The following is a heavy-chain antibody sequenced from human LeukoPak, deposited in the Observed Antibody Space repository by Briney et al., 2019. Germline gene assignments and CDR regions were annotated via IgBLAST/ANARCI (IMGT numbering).Heavy chain of an antibody. D-gene: IGHD2-2*01. V-gene: IGHV4-34*01. Sequence: SETLSLTCAVYGGSFSGYHWSWIRQPPGKGLEWIGEINHSGSTNYNPSLKSRVTISVDTSKNQFSLKLSSVTAADTAVYYCARESYCSSTSCHDYWGQGTLVTVSS. CDR2: INHSGST. J-gene: IGHJ4*02. CDR1: GGSFSGYH. CDR3: ARESYCSSTSCHDY.